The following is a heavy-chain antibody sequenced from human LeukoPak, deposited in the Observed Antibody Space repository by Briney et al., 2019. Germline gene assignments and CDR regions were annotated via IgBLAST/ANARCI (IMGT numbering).Heavy chain of an antibody. J-gene: IGHJ4*02. Sequence: PSETLPLTCTVSGGSISSHYWSWIRQPPGKGLEWIGYIYYSGSTNYNPSLKSRVTISVDTSKNQFSLKLSSVTAADTAVYYCARDITVWGQGTLVTVSS. V-gene: IGHV4-59*11. D-gene: IGHD3-10*01. CDR2: IYYSGST. CDR1: GGSISSHY. CDR3: ARDITV.